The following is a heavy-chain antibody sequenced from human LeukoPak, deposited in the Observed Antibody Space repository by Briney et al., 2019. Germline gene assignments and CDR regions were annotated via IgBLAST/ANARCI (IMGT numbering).Heavy chain of an antibody. D-gene: IGHD5-18*01. CDR3: ARAHIFLSYTAMVKVDYFDY. Sequence: PGRSLRLSCAASGFTFSSYGMHWVRQAPGKGLEWVAVIWYDGTNKYYADSVKGRFTISRDNSKNTLYLQVNSLRAEDTAVYYCARAHIFLSYTAMVKVDYFDYWGQGTLVTVSS. CDR2: IWYDGTNK. V-gene: IGHV3-33*01. CDR1: GFTFSSYG. J-gene: IGHJ4*02.